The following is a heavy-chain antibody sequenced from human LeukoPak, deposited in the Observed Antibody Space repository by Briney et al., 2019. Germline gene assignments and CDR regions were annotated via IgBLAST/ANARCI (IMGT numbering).Heavy chain of an antibody. CDR2: ISSSSSYI. Sequence: GGSLRLSCAASGFTFSSYAMHWVRQAPGKGLGWVSSISSSSSYIYYADSVKGRFTISRDNAKNSLYLQMNSLRAEDTALYYCAARYSSGWGEEDYWGQGTLVTVSS. J-gene: IGHJ4*02. V-gene: IGHV3-21*04. CDR3: AARYSSGWGEEDY. CDR1: GFTFSSYA. D-gene: IGHD6-19*01.